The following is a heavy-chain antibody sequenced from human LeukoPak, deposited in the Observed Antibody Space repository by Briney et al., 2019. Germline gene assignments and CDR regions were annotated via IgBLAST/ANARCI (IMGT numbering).Heavy chain of an antibody. CDR2: ISGSGGGT. CDR3: AKLAGQTDS. CDR1: GFTFSSYA. D-gene: IGHD2-15*01. Sequence: GPSLRLFYAASGFTFSSYAMRWVRQPPGRGLEWVLAISGSGGGTYYGDSVKGRFTISRDKSKNTPYLQMNSLRAEDAAVYFCAKLAGQTDSWGQGTLVTVSS. J-gene: IGHJ4*02. V-gene: IGHV3-23*01.